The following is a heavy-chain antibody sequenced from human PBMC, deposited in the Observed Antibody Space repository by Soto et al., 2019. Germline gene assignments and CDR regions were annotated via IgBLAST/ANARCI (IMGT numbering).Heavy chain of an antibody. CDR2: INHSGST. Sequence: SETLSLTCTVSGGSLSRGGYYWSWIRQHPGKGLEWIGEINHSGSTNYNPSLKSRVTISVDTSKNQFSLKLSSVTAADTAVYYCGGDNDFWSGAKDWGQGTLVAVSA. J-gene: IGHJ4*02. D-gene: IGHD3-3*01. CDR1: GGSLSRGGYY. V-gene: IGHV4-61*08. CDR3: GGDNDFWSGAKD.